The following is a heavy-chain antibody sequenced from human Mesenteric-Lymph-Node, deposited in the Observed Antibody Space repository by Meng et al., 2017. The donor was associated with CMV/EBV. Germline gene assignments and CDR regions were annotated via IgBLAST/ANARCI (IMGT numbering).Heavy chain of an antibody. J-gene: IGHJ4*02. CDR3: ARGRGSCTSSRCYVNFDN. Sequence: ETLSLTCAASGFTFGDYSMNWVRQAPGKGLEWVSSISSRSIYIFYRDSLKGRFTISRDNAKNSLYLQVNSLRDEDSAVYYCARGRGSCTSSRCYVNFDNWGQGTRVTVSS. D-gene: IGHD2-2*01. CDR2: ISSRSIYI. CDR1: GFTFGDYS. V-gene: IGHV3-21*01.